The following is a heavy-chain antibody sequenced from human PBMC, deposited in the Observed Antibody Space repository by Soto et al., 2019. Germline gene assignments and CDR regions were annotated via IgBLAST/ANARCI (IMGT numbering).Heavy chain of an antibody. CDR3: AEYGSGSYYPLYAFDI. CDR2: IYYSGST. J-gene: IGHJ3*02. D-gene: IGHD3-10*01. Sequence: LSLTCTVSGGSISSSSYYWGWIRQPPGKGLEWIGSIYYSGSTYYNPSLKSRVTISVDTSKNQFSLKLSSVTAADTAVYYCAEYGSGSYYPLYAFDIWGQGTMVTVSS. CDR1: GGSISSSSYY. V-gene: IGHV4-39*01.